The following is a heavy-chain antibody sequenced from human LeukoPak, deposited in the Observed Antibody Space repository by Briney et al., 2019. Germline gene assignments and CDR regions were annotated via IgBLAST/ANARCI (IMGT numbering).Heavy chain of an antibody. CDR3: ARADIVVVVAATPFRQRAFDI. V-gene: IGHV4-34*01. CDR1: GGSFSGYY. J-gene: IGHJ3*02. D-gene: IGHD2-15*01. CDR2: INHSGST. Sequence: KPSETLSLTCAVYGGSFSGYYWSWIRQPPGKGLEWIGEINHSGSTNYNPSLKSRVTISVDTSKNQFFLKLSSVTAADTAVYYCARADIVVVVAATPFRQRAFDIWGQGTMVTVSS.